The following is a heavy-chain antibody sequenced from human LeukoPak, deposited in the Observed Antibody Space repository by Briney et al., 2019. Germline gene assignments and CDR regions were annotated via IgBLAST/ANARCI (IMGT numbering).Heavy chain of an antibody. V-gene: IGHV4-38-2*02. Sequence: PSETLSLTCTVSGYSISSGYYWGWIRQPPGKGLEWIGSIYHSGSTYYNPSLKSRVTISVDTSKNQFSLKLSSVTAADTAMYYCARGVVVVVAATRYWFDPWGQGTLVTVSS. CDR1: GYSISSGYY. CDR2: IYHSGST. D-gene: IGHD2-15*01. J-gene: IGHJ5*02. CDR3: ARGVVVVVAATRYWFDP.